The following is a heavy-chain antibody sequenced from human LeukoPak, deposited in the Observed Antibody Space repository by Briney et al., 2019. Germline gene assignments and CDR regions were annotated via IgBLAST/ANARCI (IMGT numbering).Heavy chain of an antibody. D-gene: IGHD4-17*01. Sequence: GGSLRLSCAASGFTFSSYEMNWVRQAPGKGLEWVSYISSSGSTIYYADSVRGRFTISRDNAKNSLYLQMNSLRAEDTTVYYCARDSPYDYGDYPAEMDYWGQGTLVTVSS. CDR3: ARDSPYDYGDYPAEMDY. CDR2: ISSSGSTI. V-gene: IGHV3-48*03. CDR1: GFTFSSYE. J-gene: IGHJ4*02.